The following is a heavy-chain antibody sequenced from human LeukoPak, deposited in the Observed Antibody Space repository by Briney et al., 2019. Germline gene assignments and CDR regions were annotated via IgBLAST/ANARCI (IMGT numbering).Heavy chain of an antibody. Sequence: PGGSLRLSCAASGFTVSSNYMSWVRQAPGKGLEWVSVIYSGGSTYYADSVKGRFTISRDNSKNTLYLQMNSLRAEDTAVYYCARASYYYGSGSNDYYFDYWGQGTLVTVSS. CDR2: IYSGGST. V-gene: IGHV3-53*01. CDR1: GFTVSSNY. CDR3: ARASYYYGSGSNDYYFDY. J-gene: IGHJ4*02. D-gene: IGHD3-10*01.